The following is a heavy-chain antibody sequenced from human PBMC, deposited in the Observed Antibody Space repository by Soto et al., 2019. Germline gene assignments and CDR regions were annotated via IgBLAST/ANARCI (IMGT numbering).Heavy chain of an antibody. CDR2: ISSSGSTI. J-gene: IGHJ3*02. D-gene: IGHD3-22*01. CDR1: GFTFSSYE. V-gene: IGHV3-48*03. CDR3: ARGLITMIVVAHDAFDI. Sequence: SGGSLRLSCAASGFTFSSYEMNWVRQAPGKGLEWVSYISSSGSTIYYADSVKGRFTISRDNAKNSLYLQMNSLRAEDTAVYYCARGLITMIVVAHDAFDIWGQGTMVTVSS.